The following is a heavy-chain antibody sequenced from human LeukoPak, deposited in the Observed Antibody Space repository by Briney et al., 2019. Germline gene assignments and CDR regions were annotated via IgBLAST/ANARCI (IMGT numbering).Heavy chain of an antibody. CDR2: IYYSGST. D-gene: IGHD3-10*01. J-gene: IGHJ5*02. CDR1: GGXISSYY. Sequence: SETLSLTCTVSGGXISSYYWSWIRQPPGKGLKWIGYIYYSGSTNYNPSLKSRVTISVGTSKNQFSLKLSSVTAADTAVYYCARGPPGGQFDPWGQGTLVTVSS. CDR3: ARGPPGGQFDP. V-gene: IGHV4-59*01.